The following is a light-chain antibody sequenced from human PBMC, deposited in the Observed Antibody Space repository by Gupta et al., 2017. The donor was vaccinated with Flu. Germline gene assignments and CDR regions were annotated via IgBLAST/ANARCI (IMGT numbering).Light chain of an antibody. CDR3: EVWDDSIGAVV. CDR1: SSNIGSNY. Sequence: QSVRTQPPSASGTPGRRVTISCSGSSSNIGSNYVYWYQQLPGQAPKLSISSNDNRPSGVPDRFSGSKSGNSASLAIRGVGSGDEAEYYCEVWDDSIGAVVLGGGTKVTV. CDR2: SND. V-gene: IGLV1-47*02. J-gene: IGLJ2*01.